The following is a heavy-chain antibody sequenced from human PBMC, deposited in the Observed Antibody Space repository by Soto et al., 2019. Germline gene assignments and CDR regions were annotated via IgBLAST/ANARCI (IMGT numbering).Heavy chain of an antibody. CDR3: ARDHGGGVYSCYYGDNWFVS. CDR2: ISAYNGNT. V-gene: IGHV1-18*01. D-gene: IGHD5-12*01. Sequence: QVQLVQSGAEVKKPGASVKVSCKASGYTFTSYGISWVRQAPGQGLEWMGWISAYNGNTNYAQKLQGRVTMTTDTPTSTAYMELRSLRSDDTAVYYCARDHGGGVYSCYYGDNWFVSWGQGTLVTVSS. CDR1: GYTFTSYG. J-gene: IGHJ5*01.